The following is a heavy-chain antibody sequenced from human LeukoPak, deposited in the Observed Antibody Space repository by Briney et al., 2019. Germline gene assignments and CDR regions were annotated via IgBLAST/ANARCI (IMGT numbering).Heavy chain of an antibody. D-gene: IGHD2/OR15-2a*01. CDR3: ARNRAITAFFGMDV. Sequence: GTSLRLSCAASGFTFSDYAMHWVRQAPGKGLEWVAVIAYGGTYTHHADSLKGRFTISRDNSRDTLYLQINSLRPEDTALYYCARNRAITAFFGMDVWGQGTTIIVSS. CDR2: IAYGGTYT. J-gene: IGHJ6*02. V-gene: IGHV3-30*03. CDR1: GFTFSDYA.